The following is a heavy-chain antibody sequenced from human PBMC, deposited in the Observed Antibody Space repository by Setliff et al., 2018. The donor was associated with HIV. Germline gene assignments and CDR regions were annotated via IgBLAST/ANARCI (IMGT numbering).Heavy chain of an antibody. V-gene: IGHV3-7*05. J-gene: IGHJ3*01. Sequence: PGGSLRLSCSASGFNFSSYWMTWVRQPPGKGLEWVANIKQDGNEEDYLDSVNGRFTISRXNAKNSLYLQMNTLRAEDSAVYXCVKSQSQWLRFDVFDLWGQGTMVTVSS. CDR2: IKQDGNEE. CDR1: GFNFSSYW. CDR3: VKSQSQWLRFDVFDL. D-gene: IGHD5-12*01.